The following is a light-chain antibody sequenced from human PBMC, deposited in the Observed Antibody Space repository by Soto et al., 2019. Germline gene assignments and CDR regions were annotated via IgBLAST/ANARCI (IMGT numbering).Light chain of an antibody. CDR2: GAS. CDR3: QQYGSSPLT. J-gene: IGKJ4*01. CDR1: QSVSSSY. Sequence: EIVLTQSPGTPSLSPGERATLSCRASQSVSSSYLAWYQQKPGQAPRLLIYGASSRATGIPDRFSGSGSGTDFTLTISRLEREDFAVYYCQQYGSSPLTFGGGTKVEIK. V-gene: IGKV3-20*01.